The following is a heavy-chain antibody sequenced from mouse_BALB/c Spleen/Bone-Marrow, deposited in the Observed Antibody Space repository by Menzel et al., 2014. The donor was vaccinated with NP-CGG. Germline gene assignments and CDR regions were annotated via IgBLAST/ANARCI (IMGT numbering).Heavy chain of an antibody. CDR3: ARGNYYFDY. V-gene: IGHV14-3*02. CDR2: IDPANGNT. D-gene: IGHD2-1*01. J-gene: IGHJ2*01. CDR1: VFNIKDTY. Sequence: VQLKQSGAELVKPGASVKLSCTASVFNIKDTYMHWVKQRPKQGLEWIGRIDPANGNTKFDPKFQGKATITADTSSNTAYLQLSSLTSEDTAVYYCARGNYYFDYWGQGTTLTVSS.